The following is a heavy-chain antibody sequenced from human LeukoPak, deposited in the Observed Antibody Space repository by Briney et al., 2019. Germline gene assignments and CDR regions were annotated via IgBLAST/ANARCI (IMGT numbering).Heavy chain of an antibody. V-gene: IGHV3-9*01. CDR3: AKDKFGTTSYFDY. J-gene: IGHJ4*02. CDR1: GFTFDDYA. D-gene: IGHD1-1*01. CDR2: ISWNSGSI. Sequence: PGGSLRLSCAASGFTFDDYAMHWVRQTQGKGRGGVSGISWNSGSIGYADSVKGRFTISRDNAKNSLYLQMNSLRAEDTALYYCAKDKFGTTSYFDYWGQGTLVTVSS.